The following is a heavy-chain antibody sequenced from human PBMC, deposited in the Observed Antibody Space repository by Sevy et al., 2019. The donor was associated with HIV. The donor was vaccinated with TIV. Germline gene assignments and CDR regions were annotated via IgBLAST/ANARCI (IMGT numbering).Heavy chain of an antibody. Sequence: ASVKVSCKASGGTLNSYGINWVRQAPRQGLEWMGGIIPIFGTTNYAQRFQGRVTITADKSTSTAYMELSSLRSEETAVYYCAFDSNAYDVWGQGSMVTVSS. CDR3: AFDSNAYDV. CDR1: GGTLNSYG. CDR2: IIPIFGTT. D-gene: IGHD3-22*01. V-gene: IGHV1-69*06. J-gene: IGHJ3*01.